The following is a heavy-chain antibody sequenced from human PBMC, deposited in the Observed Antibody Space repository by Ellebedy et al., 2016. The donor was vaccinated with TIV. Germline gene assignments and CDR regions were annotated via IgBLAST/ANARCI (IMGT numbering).Heavy chain of an antibody. D-gene: IGHD3-22*01. CDR1: GGSISSSSYY. J-gene: IGHJ4*02. CDR2: IYYSGST. CDR3: ARGDPQYYYDSSGYYDY. Sequence: SETLSLXCTVSGGSISSSSYYWGWIRQPPGKGLEWIGSIYYSGSTYYNPSLKSRVTISVDTSKNQFSLKLSSVTAADTAVYYCARGDPQYYYDSSGYYDYWGQGTLVTVSS. V-gene: IGHV4-39*07.